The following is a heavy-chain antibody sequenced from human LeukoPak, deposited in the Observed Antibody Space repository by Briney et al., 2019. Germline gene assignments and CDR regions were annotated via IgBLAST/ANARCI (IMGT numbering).Heavy chain of an antibody. Sequence: AGSLRLSCAASGFTFSSYAMSWVRQAPGKGLEWVSGISGSGGSTYYADSVKGRFTISRDNYKNTLYLQMNSLRAEDTAVYYCAKFLPTHIVVANYYFDYWGQGTLVTVSS. CDR2: ISGSGGST. J-gene: IGHJ4*02. CDR1: GFTFSSYA. V-gene: IGHV3-23*01. D-gene: IGHD2-21*01. CDR3: AKFLPTHIVVANYYFDY.